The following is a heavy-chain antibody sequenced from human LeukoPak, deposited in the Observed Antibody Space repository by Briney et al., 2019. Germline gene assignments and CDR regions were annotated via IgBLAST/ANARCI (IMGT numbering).Heavy chain of an antibody. D-gene: IGHD2-2*01. CDR3: ARDNGGYCSSTSCADDAFDI. J-gene: IGHJ3*02. CDR1: GFTFDDYG. CDR2: INWNGGST. Sequence: GGSLRLSCAASGFTFDDYGMSWVRQAPGKGLEWVSGINWNGGSTGYADSVKGRFTISRDNAKNSLYLQMNSLRAEDTAVYYCARDNGGYCSSTSCADDAFDIWGQGTMVTVSS. V-gene: IGHV3-20*04.